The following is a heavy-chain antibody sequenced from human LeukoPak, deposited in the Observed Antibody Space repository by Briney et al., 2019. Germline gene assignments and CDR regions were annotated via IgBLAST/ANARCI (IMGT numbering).Heavy chain of an antibody. CDR3: ARWGITIFGVVTEGYFDY. CDR1: GFTFSSYS. CDR2: ISSSSSTI. V-gene: IGHV3-48*01. Sequence: PGRCLRLSCAASGFTFSSYSMNWVRQAPGKGLEWVSYISSSSSTIYYADTEKARFTISRDNAKNSPYMQMNSLRAEDTAVYYCARWGITIFGVVTEGYFDYWGQGTLVTVSS. D-gene: IGHD3-3*01. J-gene: IGHJ4*02.